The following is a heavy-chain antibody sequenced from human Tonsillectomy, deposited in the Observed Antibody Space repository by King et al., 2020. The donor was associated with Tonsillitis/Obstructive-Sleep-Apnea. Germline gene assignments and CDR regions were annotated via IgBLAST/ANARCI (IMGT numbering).Heavy chain of an antibody. D-gene: IGHD3-22*01. CDR1: GFTFADCA. Sequence: VQLVESGGGLVQPGRSLRLSCAGSGFTFADCAMHWVRQAPGKGLEWVSGITWNSGSIGYADSVKGRFTISRDNAKSSLYLQMNSLRVEDTALYYCMYYYDSSGSWGQGTLVTVSS. CDR3: MYYYDSSGS. CDR2: ITWNSGSI. J-gene: IGHJ4*02. V-gene: IGHV3-9*01.